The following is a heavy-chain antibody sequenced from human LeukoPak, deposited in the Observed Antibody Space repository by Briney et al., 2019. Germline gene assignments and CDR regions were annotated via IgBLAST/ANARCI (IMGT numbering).Heavy chain of an antibody. J-gene: IGHJ3*01. CDR3: ARDPNGDYIGAFEF. CDR1: GFSVSDNY. D-gene: IGHD4-17*01. V-gene: IGHV3-53*01. Sequence: PGGSLRLSCAASGFSVSDNYMSWVRQAPGQGLEWVSAITSGGAPRYADSVKGRFTISRDNSKNTLYLQMNSLRAEDTAQYFCARDPNGDYIGAFEFWGRGTVVTVSS. CDR2: ITSGGAP.